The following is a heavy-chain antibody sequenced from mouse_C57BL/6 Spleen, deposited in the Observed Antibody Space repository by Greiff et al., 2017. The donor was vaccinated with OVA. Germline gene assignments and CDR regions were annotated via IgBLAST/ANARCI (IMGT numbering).Heavy chain of an antibody. CDR3: ARRHYDGSSYWYFDV. V-gene: IGHV8-12*01. CDR1: GFSLSTSGMG. Sequence: QVTLKESGPGILQSSQTLSLTCSFSGFSLSTSGMGVSWIRQPSGKGLEWLVHIYWDDDKRYNPSLKSRLTISKDTSRNQVFLKITSVDTADTVTYYCARRHYDGSSYWYFDVWGTGTTVTVSS. D-gene: IGHD1-1*01. CDR2: IYWDDDK. J-gene: IGHJ1*03.